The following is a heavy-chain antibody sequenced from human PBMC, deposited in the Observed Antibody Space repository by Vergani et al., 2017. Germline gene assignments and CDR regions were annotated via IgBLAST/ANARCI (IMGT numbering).Heavy chain of an antibody. D-gene: IGHD3-22*01. CDR2: ISGSGGST. CDR3: ARVGDSSGYSPLDYYYGMDV. J-gene: IGHJ6*02. CDR1: GFTFSSYA. Sequence: EVQLLESGGGLVQPGGSLRLSCAASGFTFSSYAMSWVRQAPGKGLEWVSAISGSGGSTYYADSVKGRFTISRDNSKNTLYLQMNSLRAEDTAVYYCARVGDSSGYSPLDYYYGMDVWGQGTTVTVSS. V-gene: IGHV3-23*01.